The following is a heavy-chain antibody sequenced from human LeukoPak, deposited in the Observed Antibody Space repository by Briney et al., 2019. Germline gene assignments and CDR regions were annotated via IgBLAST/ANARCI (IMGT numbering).Heavy chain of an antibody. V-gene: IGHV3-64D*09. D-gene: IGHD2-15*01. CDR1: GFPFSSYA. CDR2: ISDSGGST. CDR3: ARAGYCSGGSCYGSDY. Sequence: GGSLRLSCSASGFPFSSYAMHWVRQAPGKGLEYVSAISDSGGSTYYADSVKGRFTISRDNSKNTLYLQMSSLRAEDTAVYYCARAGYCSGGSCYGSDYWGQGTLVSVSS. J-gene: IGHJ4*02.